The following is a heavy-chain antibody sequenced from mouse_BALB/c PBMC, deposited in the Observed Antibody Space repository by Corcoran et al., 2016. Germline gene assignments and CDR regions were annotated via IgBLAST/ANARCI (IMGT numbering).Heavy chain of an antibody. J-gene: IGHJ1*01. Sequence: QMQLQESGPGLVKPSQSLFLACSITGFPITSGYYWIWIRQSTGKPLEWMGYITHSGETFYNPSLQSPISITRETSKNQFFLQLNSVTTEDTAMYYCAGDYYGYWYFDVWGAGTTVTVSS. CDR2: ITHSGET. CDR1: GFPITSGYY. D-gene: IGHD1-1*01. V-gene: IGHV12-3*02. CDR3: AGDYYGYWYFDV.